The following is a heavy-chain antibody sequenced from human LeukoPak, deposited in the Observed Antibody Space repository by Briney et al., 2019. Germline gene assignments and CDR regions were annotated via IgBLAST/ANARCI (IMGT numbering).Heavy chain of an antibody. CDR1: GFTFSSYF. CDR3: ARVPVDGDGYNWGAFDI. V-gene: IGHV3-30*07. D-gene: IGHD5-24*01. J-gene: IGHJ3*02. CDR2: ISYDGSKI. Sequence: GRSLRLSCAASGFTFSSYFMHWVRQAPGKGLEWVAVISYDGSKIYYADSMKGRFTISRDNAKNSLYLQMNSLRAEDTAVYYCARVPVDGDGYNWGAFDIWGQGTMVTVSS.